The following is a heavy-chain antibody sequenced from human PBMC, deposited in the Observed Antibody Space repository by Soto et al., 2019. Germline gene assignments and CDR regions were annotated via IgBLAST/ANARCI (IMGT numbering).Heavy chain of an antibody. CDR1: GGSFSGYY. D-gene: IGHD6-19*01. V-gene: IGHV4-34*01. Sequence: SETLSLTCAVYGGSFSGYYWSWIRQPPGKGLEWIGEINHSGSTNYNPSLKSRVTISVDTSKNQFSLKLSSVTAADTAVYYCAGGGYSSGWYMKYYYYYGMDVWGQGTTVTVSS. J-gene: IGHJ6*02. CDR2: INHSGST. CDR3: AGGGYSSGWYMKYYYYYGMDV.